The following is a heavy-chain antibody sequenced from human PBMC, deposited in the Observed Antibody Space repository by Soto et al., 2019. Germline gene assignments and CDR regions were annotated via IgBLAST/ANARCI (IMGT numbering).Heavy chain of an antibody. D-gene: IGHD5-12*01. CDR1: GFTFSGSS. CDR2: IRSKANSSAT. Sequence: GSLRLSCAASGFTFSGSSMHWVRQASGKGLEWVGRIRSKANSSATAYAASVKGRFTISRDDSKNTAYLQMNSLKTEDTAVYYCTGTFYSGYDVFDYWGQGTLVTVSS. CDR3: TGTFYSGYDVFDY. V-gene: IGHV3-73*01. J-gene: IGHJ4*02.